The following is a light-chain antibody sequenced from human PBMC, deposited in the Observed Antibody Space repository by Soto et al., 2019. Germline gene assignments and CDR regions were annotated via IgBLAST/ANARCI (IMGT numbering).Light chain of an antibody. J-gene: IGKJ4*01. CDR3: QQRHTWPTS. CDR2: EAS. CDR1: QFINTY. V-gene: IGKV3-11*01. Sequence: EIVLTQSPATLSLSPGERATLSCRASQFINTYVAWYQHRPRQGPRLLIYEASKRATGIPARFSGSGAGTDFTLTISSLEPEDFGIYYCQQRHTWPTSFGGGAKVEI.